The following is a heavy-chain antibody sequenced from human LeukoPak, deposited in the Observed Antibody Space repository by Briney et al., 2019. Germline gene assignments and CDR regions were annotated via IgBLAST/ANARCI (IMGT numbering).Heavy chain of an antibody. CDR1: GGSISSGDYY. Sequence: PSETLSLTCTVSGGSISSGDYYWSWIRQPPGTGLEWIGYIYYSGSTYYNPSLKSRVTISVDTSKNQFFLKLSSVTAADTAVYYCARLYCSGGSCSSENWYFDLWGRGTLVTVSS. CDR2: IYYSGST. V-gene: IGHV4-30-4*01. J-gene: IGHJ2*01. D-gene: IGHD2-15*01. CDR3: ARLYCSGGSCSSENWYFDL.